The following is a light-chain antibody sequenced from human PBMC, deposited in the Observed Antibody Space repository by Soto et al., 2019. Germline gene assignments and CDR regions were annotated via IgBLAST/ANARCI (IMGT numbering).Light chain of an antibody. J-gene: IGLJ2*01. CDR2: EVT. V-gene: IGLV2-8*01. Sequence: QSVLTQPPSASGSPGQSVTISCAGTSTDLGAYNFVSWYQQHPGKAPKLVIYEVTKRPSGVPDRFSGSKSGNTASLTVSGLQTEDEADYYCGSHAGNSNLVFGGGTKVTVL. CDR1: STDLGAYNF. CDR3: GSHAGNSNLV.